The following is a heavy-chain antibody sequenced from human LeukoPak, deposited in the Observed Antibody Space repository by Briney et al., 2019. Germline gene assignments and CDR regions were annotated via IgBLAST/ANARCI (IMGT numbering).Heavy chain of an antibody. CDR2: ISGSGGST. CDR3: AKSPQWLVRGLNDY. D-gene: IGHD6-19*01. CDR1: GFTFSSYA. V-gene: IGHV3-23*01. Sequence: PGGSLRLSCAASGFTFSSYAMSWVRQAPGKGLEWVSAISGSGGSTYYADSVKGRFTISRDNSKNTLYLQMNSLRAEDTAVYYCAKSPQWLVRGLNDYWGQGTLVTVSS. J-gene: IGHJ4*02.